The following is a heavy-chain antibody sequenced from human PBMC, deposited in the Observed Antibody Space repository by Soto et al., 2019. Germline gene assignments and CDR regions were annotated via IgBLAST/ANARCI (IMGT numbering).Heavy chain of an antibody. CDR1: GYTFTSYG. J-gene: IGHJ4*02. V-gene: IGHV1-18*01. D-gene: IGHD3-10*01. CDR3: ARSRLLWFGEPSPTDY. CDR2: ISAYNGNT. Sequence: VASVKVSCKASGYTFTSYGISWVRQAPGQGLEWMGWISAYNGNTNYAQKLQGRVTMTTDTSTSTAYMELRSLRSDDTAVYYCARSRLLWFGEPSPTDYWGQGTLVTVSS.